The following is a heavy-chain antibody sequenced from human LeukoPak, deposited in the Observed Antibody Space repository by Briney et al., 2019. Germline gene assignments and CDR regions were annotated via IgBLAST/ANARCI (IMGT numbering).Heavy chain of an antibody. Sequence: GGSLRLSCAASGFTLSSYGMHWVRQAPGKGLEWVAVIWYDGSNKCYADSVKGRFTISRDNAKNSLYLQMNSLRAEDTAVYYCARCRMGYNAFDIWGQGTMVTVSS. V-gene: IGHV3-33*01. CDR2: IWYDGSNK. J-gene: IGHJ3*02. CDR3: ARCRMGYNAFDI. CDR1: GFTLSSYG. D-gene: IGHD5-12*01.